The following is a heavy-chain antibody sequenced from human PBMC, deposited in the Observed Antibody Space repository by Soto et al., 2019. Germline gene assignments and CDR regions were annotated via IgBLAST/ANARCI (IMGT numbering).Heavy chain of an antibody. V-gene: IGHV4-59*01. CDR3: ARGGRGVSFDY. CDR2: IYYSGST. D-gene: IGHD3-10*01. Sequence: QVQLQESGPGLVKPSETLSLTCTVSGGSISSYYWSWIRQPPGKGLEWFGYIYYSGSTNYNPSLKSRVTISVDTSKNQFSLKLSSVTAADTAVYYCARGGRGVSFDYWGQGTLVTVSS. J-gene: IGHJ4*02. CDR1: GGSISSYY.